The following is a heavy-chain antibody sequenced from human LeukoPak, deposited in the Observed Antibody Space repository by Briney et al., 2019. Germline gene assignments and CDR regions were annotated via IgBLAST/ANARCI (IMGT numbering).Heavy chain of an antibody. CDR1: GFTFSSYG. D-gene: IGHD4-17*01. CDR2: ISGSGGST. CDR3: AKVRLTVTYYYYMDV. Sequence: GGSLRLSCAASGFTFSSYGMSWVRQAPGKGLEWVSAISGSGGSTYYADSVKGRFTISRDNSKNTLYLQMNSLRAEDTAVYYCAKVRLTVTYYYYMDVWGKGTTVTVSS. V-gene: IGHV3-23*01. J-gene: IGHJ6*03.